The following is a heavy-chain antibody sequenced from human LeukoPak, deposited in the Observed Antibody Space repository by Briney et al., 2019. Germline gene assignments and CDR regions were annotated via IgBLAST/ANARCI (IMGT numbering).Heavy chain of an antibody. CDR3: ARGGQYSGYSYFDY. J-gene: IGHJ4*02. D-gene: IGHD3-22*01. Sequence: GGSLRLSCTASEFTFSNYWMSWVRQAPGKGLEWVANIKQEGSETYSVDSVKGRFTISRDNAKNSLYLQMNSLRAEDTALYYCARGGQYSGYSYFDYWGQGTLVTVSS. CDR2: IKQEGSET. V-gene: IGHV3-7*01. CDR1: EFTFSNYW.